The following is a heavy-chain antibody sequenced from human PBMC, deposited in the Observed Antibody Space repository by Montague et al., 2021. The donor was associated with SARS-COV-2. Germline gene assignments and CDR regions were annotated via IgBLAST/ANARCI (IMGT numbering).Heavy chain of an antibody. Sequence: SLRLSCAASGFTFSSHAMHWVRQAPGKGLEWVAIISYDGSNKYYADSVKGRFTISRDNSKNTLYLQMNSLRAGDTAVYYCARDDGSGSYYVSFDYWGQGTLVTVSS. CDR1: GFTFSSHA. CDR2: ISYDGSNK. J-gene: IGHJ4*02. CDR3: ARDDGSGSYYVSFDY. V-gene: IGHV3-30*04. D-gene: IGHD3-10*01.